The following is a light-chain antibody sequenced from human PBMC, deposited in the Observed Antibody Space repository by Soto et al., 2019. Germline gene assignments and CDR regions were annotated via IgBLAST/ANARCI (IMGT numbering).Light chain of an antibody. J-gene: IGKJ4*01. CDR3: QQYSSSPLT. V-gene: IGKV3-20*01. Sequence: EIVLTQSPGTLSLSPGERATLSCRASQSISSSYLAWVQQKPGQAPRLLIYGATSRATGLPDRFSGSESGTDFTLTISRLEPEDFAVYYCQQYSSSPLTFGGGTKVEIK. CDR1: QSISSSY. CDR2: GAT.